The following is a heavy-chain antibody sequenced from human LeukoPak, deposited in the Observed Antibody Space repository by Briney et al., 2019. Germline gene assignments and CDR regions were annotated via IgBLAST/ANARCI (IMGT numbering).Heavy chain of an antibody. V-gene: IGHV4-38-2*02. D-gene: IGHD7-27*01. CDR3: ARENWVFDY. CDR2: VYRSGST. J-gene: IGHJ4*02. Sequence: PSETLSLTCAVSGYSISSGYHWGWIRPPPGEVQEWIGSVYRSGSTYYNPSLKSRVTISVDTSKNPISLKVRSVTAADTAVYYCARENWVFDYWGQGILVTVSS. CDR1: GYSISSGYH.